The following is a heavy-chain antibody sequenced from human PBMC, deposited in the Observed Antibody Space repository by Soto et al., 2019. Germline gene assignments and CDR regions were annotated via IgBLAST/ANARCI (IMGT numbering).Heavy chain of an antibody. CDR2: IYYTEST. D-gene: IGHD3-10*02. CDR3: ARGSGSFVRGILEP. Sequence: QVQLQESGPGLLRPSQTLSLTCTVSGDSIDSGDHSWCWIRQSPGKCLEWIGYIYYTESTYSSPSIMDRVSISVETSKNRFSPKLASVSAGDTAEYYCARGSGSFVRGILEPWGQGTLVTVSS. V-gene: IGHV4-30-4*01. CDR1: GDSIDSGDHS. J-gene: IGHJ5*02.